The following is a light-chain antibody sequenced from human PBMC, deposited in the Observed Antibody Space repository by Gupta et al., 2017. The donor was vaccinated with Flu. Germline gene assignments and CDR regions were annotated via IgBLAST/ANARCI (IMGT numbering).Light chain of an antibody. V-gene: IGLV1-40*03. Sequence: TSSATGRSCNIGARYDVHWYQQLPGTAPKLIIFGADNRPSGGPARFSGSKACASASLTITGVQAEEEADYYGQSYDSTLSGAVMFGGGTKLTVL. CDR3: QSYDSTLSGAVM. CDR1: SCNIGARYD. CDR2: GAD. J-gene: IGLJ3*02.